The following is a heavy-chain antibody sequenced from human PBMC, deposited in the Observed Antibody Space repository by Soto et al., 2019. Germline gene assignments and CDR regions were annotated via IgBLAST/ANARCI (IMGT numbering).Heavy chain of an antibody. CDR2: IYYSGNT. J-gene: IGHJ1*01. V-gene: IGHV4-39*01. D-gene: IGHD3-10*01. Sequence: SETLSLTFTVSGGSITSSSYYWGWIHQPPGKGLEWIGSIYYSGNTYYNLSLKNRFTISVDTAKNQLSLKLSSVTAEDTAVYYCERQSYFGWGSYYRRPFAFWGQGNLVIVSS. CDR1: GGSITSSSYY. CDR3: ERQSYFGWGSYYRRPFAF.